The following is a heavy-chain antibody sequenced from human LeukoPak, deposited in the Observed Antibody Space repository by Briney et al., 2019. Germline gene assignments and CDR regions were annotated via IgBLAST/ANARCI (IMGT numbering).Heavy chain of an antibody. CDR3: ARGERDYGDYVPGY. J-gene: IGHJ4*02. V-gene: IGHV3-66*01. CDR1: GFTVSSNY. CDR2: IYSGGST. D-gene: IGHD4-17*01. Sequence: GGSLRLSCAASGFTVSSNYMSWVRQAPGKGLEWVSVIYSGGSTYYADSVKGRFTISRDNPKNTLYLQMNSLRAEDTAVYYCARGERDYGDYVPGYWGQGTLVTVSS.